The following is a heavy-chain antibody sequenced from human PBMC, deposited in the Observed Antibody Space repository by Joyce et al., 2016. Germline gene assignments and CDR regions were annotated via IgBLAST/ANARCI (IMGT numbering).Heavy chain of an antibody. CDR1: GASVSSGGSS. CDR2: IYHNGST. Sequence: QLQLQESGSGLVKPSQTLSLTCAVSGASVSSGGSSWSWIRQPPGKGLEWIGYIYHNGSTYYHPSLKSRVTISVDRSKNRCSLKLAAVTAADTAVYYCASGFNFKGRSFFDYWGQGALVTVSS. CDR3: ASGFNFKGRSFFDY. V-gene: IGHV4-30-2*01. D-gene: IGHD3-10*01. J-gene: IGHJ4*02.